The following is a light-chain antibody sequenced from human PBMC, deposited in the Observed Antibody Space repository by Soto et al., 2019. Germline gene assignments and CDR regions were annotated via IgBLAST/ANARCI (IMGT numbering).Light chain of an antibody. CDR2: LEGSGSY. CDR3: ETWYSNIRV. Sequence: QAVVTQSSSASASLGSSVKLTCTLSSGHSSYIIAWHQQQPGKAPRYLMKLEGSGSYNKGSGVPDRFSGSSSGADRYLTMSNLQSEDEADYYCETWYSNIRVFGGVTKLTVL. J-gene: IGLJ2*01. V-gene: IGLV4-60*03. CDR1: SGHSSYI.